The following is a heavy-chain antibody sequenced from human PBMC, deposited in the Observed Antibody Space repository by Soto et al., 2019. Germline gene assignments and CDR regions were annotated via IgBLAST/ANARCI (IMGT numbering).Heavy chain of an antibody. Sequence: QVQLVQSGTEVKKPVASVKVSCKDSGYSFTHYVIHWVRQAPGQRLEWMGWIGAGDGKTYYSQNFQGRVNITKDTSASIAYLELSSLISEDTAVYYCVRDYASDSGVHLEFWGQGTLVTVSS. CDR3: VRDYASDSGVHLEF. CDR1: GYSFTHYV. J-gene: IGHJ4*02. CDR2: IGAGDGKT. V-gene: IGHV1-3*01. D-gene: IGHD3-22*01.